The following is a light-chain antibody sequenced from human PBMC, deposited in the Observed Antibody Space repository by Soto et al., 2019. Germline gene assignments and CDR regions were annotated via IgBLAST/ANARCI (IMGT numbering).Light chain of an antibody. V-gene: IGKV1-33*01. Sequence: DLQMNQSPSSLSASVGDRVTITCQASQDISNYLNWYQQEPGKAPKLLIYDASNLETGVPSRFSGSASGTDFTFTISSLQPEDIATYYCQQYDKLPYTFGQGTKLEIK. J-gene: IGKJ2*01. CDR2: DAS. CDR1: QDISNY. CDR3: QQYDKLPYT.